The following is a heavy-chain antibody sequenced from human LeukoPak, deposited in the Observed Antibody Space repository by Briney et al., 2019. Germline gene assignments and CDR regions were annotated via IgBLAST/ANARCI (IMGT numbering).Heavy chain of an antibody. J-gene: IGHJ4*02. CDR3: ARLWTGYKKIDY. CDR1: TYSISSGYY. CDR2: IYHSGST. V-gene: IGHV4-38-2*01. D-gene: IGHD5-24*01. Sequence: SETLSLTCAVSTYSISSGYYWGWIRQPPGKGLEWIGSIYHSGSTFYNPSLKSRVTISVDTSKNQFSLRLSSVTAADTAMYYCARLWTGYKKIDYWGQGTLVTVSS.